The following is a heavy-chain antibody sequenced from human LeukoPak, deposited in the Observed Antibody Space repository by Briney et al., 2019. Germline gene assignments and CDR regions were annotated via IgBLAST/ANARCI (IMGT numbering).Heavy chain of an antibody. CDR1: GGSISSSSYY. D-gene: IGHD6-13*01. CDR2: VHYSGSI. J-gene: IGHJ3*02. CDR3: ARDSKGYSSSWSDAFDI. V-gene: IGHV4-39*07. Sequence: SETLSLTCTVSGGSISSSSYYWAWIRQPPGKGLEWIGSVHYSGSIYYNPSLKSRATLSLDTSKNQFSLKLSSVTAADTAVYYCARDSKGYSSSWSDAFDIWGQGTMVTVSS.